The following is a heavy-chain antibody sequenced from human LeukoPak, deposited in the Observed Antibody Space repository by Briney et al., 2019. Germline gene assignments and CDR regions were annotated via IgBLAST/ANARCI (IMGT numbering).Heavy chain of an antibody. CDR1: GYTFTGYY. CDR3: ARDRGSSYYYMDV. D-gene: IGHD2-2*01. CDR2: INPNSGGT. V-gene: IGHV1-2*02. J-gene: IGHJ6*03. Sequence: GASVKVSCKASGYTFTGYYMHWVRQAPGQGLEWMGWINPNSGGTNYAQKFQGRVTMTRDTSISTAYMELSRLRSDDTAVYYCARDRGSSYYYMDVWGKGTTVTVSS.